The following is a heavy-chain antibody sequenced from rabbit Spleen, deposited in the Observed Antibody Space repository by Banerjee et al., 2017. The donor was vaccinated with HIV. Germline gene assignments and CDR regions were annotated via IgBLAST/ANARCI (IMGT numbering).Heavy chain of an antibody. CDR3: ARRWTL. V-gene: IGHV1S40*01. J-gene: IGHJ4*01. CDR2: IEGGSSSFT. Sequence: QSLEESGGDLVKPGASLTLTCTASGVSFSGSSYMCWVRQAPGKGLEWIACIEGGSSSFTYFASWAKGRFTISKASSTTVTLQMTSLTAADTATYFCARRWTLWGPGTLVTVS. CDR1: GVSFSGSSY.